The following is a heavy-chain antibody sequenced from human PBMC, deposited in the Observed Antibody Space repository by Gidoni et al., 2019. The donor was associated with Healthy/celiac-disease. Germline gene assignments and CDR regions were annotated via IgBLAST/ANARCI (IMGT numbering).Heavy chain of an antibody. CDR2: ISSSSSYI. J-gene: IGHJ6*02. V-gene: IGHV3-21*01. Sequence: GHAFSSYSMNWVRQAPGKGLEWVSSISSSSSYIYYADSVKGRFTISRDNAKNSLYLQMNSLRAEDTAVYYCAREGDDEEFRRIGGDYYYGMDVWGQGTTVTVSS. CDR3: AREGDDEEFRRIGGDYYYGMDV. CDR1: GHAFSSYS. D-gene: IGHD3-10*01.